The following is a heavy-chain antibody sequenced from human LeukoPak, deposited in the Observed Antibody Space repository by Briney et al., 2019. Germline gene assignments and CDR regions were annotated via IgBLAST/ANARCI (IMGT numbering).Heavy chain of an antibody. D-gene: IGHD3-10*01. J-gene: IGHJ5*02. CDR3: SRDLLMYYSGSGEST. V-gene: IGHV1-2*02. CDR1: GYTFTGYY. CDR2: INPHSGAT. Sequence: PSVKVSCKASGYTFTGYYIHWVRQAPGQGPEWMGWINPHSGATNYAQKFQGRVTMTRDTSISTAFMELSSLRSDDTAMYYCSRDLLMYYSGSGESTWGQGTQVTVSS.